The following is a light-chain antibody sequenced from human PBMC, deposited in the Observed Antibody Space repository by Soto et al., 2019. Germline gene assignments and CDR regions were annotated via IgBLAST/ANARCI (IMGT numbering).Light chain of an antibody. CDR2: AAS. CDR3: QQSYSTPRT. V-gene: IGKV1-39*01. Sequence: IQMTQSPSSLSASVGDRVTITCRASQTISSWLAWYQQKPGKAPKLLIYAASSLQTGVPSRFSGSGSGTDFSLTISSLQPDDFSTYYCQQSYSTPRTFGQGTKVDIK. J-gene: IGKJ1*01. CDR1: QTISSW.